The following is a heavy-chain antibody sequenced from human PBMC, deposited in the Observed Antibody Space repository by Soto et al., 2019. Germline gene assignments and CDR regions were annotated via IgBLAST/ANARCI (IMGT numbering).Heavy chain of an antibody. V-gene: IGHV4-61*01. CDR2: KPYTGSP. D-gene: IGHD7-27*01. Sequence: PXESLSLTFTVSGDSFSRGSYHWSWIRQPPGKGLEWIGFKPYTGSPDYNPSLKSRVVISIDRSKNQFSLKLSSVTATDTAVYFCAKVGWGGDSWGQGTLVTVSS. CDR3: AKVGWGGDS. CDR1: GDSFSRGSYH. J-gene: IGHJ4*02.